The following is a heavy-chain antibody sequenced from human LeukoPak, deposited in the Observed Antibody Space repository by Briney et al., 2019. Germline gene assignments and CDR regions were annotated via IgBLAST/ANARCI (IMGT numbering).Heavy chain of an antibody. J-gene: IGHJ5*02. CDR1: GGTFSSYA. CDR2: IIPIFGTA. Sequence: SVKVSCKASGGTFSSYAISWVRQAPGQGLEWMGGIIPIFGTANYAQKFQGRVTITADESTSTAYMELSSLRSEDTAVYYCARPHRITMMLPGYDGFDPWGQGTLATVSS. CDR3: ARPHRITMMLPGYDGFDP. V-gene: IGHV1-69*01. D-gene: IGHD3-22*01.